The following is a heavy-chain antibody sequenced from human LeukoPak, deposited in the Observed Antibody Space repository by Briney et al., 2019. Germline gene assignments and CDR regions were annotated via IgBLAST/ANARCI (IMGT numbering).Heavy chain of an antibody. D-gene: IGHD6-19*01. Sequence: GASVKVSCKASGGTFSSYAISWVRQAPGQGLEWMGGIIPIFGTANHAQKFQGRVTITADKSTSTAYMELSSLRSEDTAVYYCARHSSGSYYYGMDVWGKGTTVTVSS. CDR2: IIPIFGTA. J-gene: IGHJ6*04. V-gene: IGHV1-69*06. CDR1: GGTFSSYA. CDR3: ARHSSGSYYYGMDV.